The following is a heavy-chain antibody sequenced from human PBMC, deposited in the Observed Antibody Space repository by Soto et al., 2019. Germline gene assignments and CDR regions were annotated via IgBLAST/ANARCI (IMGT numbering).Heavy chain of an antibody. V-gene: IGHV3-13*01. Sequence: EVQLVESGGGLVQPGGSLRLSCAASGFTFSSYDMHWVRQATGKGLEWVSAIDIDGNTYYPVSVRGRFTISRENDKNSLYLQINTLRAGDTAVYYCAREGERGSGDSVDALDVWGQGTLVTVSS. J-gene: IGHJ3*01. CDR1: GFTFSSYD. CDR2: IDIDGNT. CDR3: AREGERGSGDSVDALDV. D-gene: IGHD3-10*01.